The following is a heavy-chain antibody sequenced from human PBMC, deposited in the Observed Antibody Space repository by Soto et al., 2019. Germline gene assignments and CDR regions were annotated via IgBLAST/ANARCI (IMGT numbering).Heavy chain of an antibody. V-gene: IGHV4-34*01. CDR1: GGSFSGYY. Sequence: SETLSLTCAVYGGSFSGYYWSWIRQPPGKGLEWIGEINHSGSTNYNPSLKSRVTILVDTSKNQFSLKLSSVTAADTALYYCAVTIFGVNWFDPWGQGTLVTVSS. CDR2: INHSGST. D-gene: IGHD3-3*01. J-gene: IGHJ5*02. CDR3: AVTIFGVNWFDP.